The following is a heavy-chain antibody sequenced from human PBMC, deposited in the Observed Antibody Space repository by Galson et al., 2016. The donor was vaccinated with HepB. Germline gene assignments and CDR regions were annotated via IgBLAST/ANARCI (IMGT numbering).Heavy chain of an antibody. Sequence: RLSCAPSSFTFSSYAMHWVRQAPGKGLEWVAVISDDGNKRYYADSVRGRFTISRDNSKNMLYLQMNSLRPEDTSVYYCARVLTFAVGTWPPYPGYWGQGTLVTVSS. V-gene: IGHV3-30*04. J-gene: IGHJ4*02. CDR2: ISDDGNKR. CDR3: ARVLTFAVGTWPPYPGY. D-gene: IGHD2/OR15-2a*01. CDR1: SFTFSSYA.